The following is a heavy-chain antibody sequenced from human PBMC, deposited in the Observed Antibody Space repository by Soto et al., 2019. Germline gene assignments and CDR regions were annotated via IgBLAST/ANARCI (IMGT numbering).Heavy chain of an antibody. CDR2: INPNSGGT. CDR3: ARVVISTSCYASRGMDF. J-gene: IGHJ6*02. Sequence: GASVKVSCKASGYTFTGYYMHWVRQAPGQGLEWMGWINPNSGGTNYAQKFQGWVTMTRDTSISTAYMELSRLRSDDTAVYYCARVVISTSCYASRGMDFWGQGTTVTVSS. CDR1: GYTFTGYY. D-gene: IGHD2-2*01. V-gene: IGHV1-2*04.